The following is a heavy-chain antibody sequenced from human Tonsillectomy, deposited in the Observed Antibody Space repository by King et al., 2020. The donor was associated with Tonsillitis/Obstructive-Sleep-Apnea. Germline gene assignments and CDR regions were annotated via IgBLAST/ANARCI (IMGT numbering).Heavy chain of an antibody. CDR2: ISWNSADI. J-gene: IGHJ3*01. V-gene: IGHV3-9*01. CDR1: GFSFDDYA. D-gene: IGHD1-26*01. CDR3: AKDVRPAGSYYNNAFDL. Sequence: QLVQSGGGLVQPGGSLRLSCAGSGFSFDDYAMYWVRQTPGKGLEWVSGISWNSADIGYADSVKGRFTISRDNAKNSLFLQMNSLRADDTALYYCAKDVRPAGSYYNNAFDLWGQGTMVTVSS.